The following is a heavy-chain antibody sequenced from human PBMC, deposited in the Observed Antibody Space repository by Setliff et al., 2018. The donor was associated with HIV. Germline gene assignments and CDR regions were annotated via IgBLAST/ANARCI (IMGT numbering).Heavy chain of an antibody. CDR2: IKTKTDGGTT. Sequence: PGGSLRLSCAASGFSFSYAWMSWVRQAPGKGLEWVGHIKTKTDGGTTDYAAPVKGRFTISRDDSENTLYLQMISLKTEDTAVYYCTKGPGKGSFMDHWGQGTLVTVSS. D-gene: IGHD6-13*01. CDR1: GFSFSYAW. J-gene: IGHJ4*02. CDR3: TKGPGKGSFMDH. V-gene: IGHV3-15*01.